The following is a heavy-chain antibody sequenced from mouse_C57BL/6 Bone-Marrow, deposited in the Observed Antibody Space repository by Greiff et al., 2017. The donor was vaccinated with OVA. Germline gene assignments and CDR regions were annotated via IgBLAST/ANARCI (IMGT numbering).Heavy chain of an antibody. CDR3: ARSRGYSLFDY. D-gene: IGHD2-3*01. J-gene: IGHJ2*01. CDR1: GYTFTSYW. CDR2: IHPNSGST. Sequence: VQLQQPGAELVKPGASVKLSCKASGYTFTSYWMHWVKQRPGQGLEWIGMIHPNSGSTNYNEKFKSKATLTVDKSSSTAYMQISSLTSEDSAVYYCARSRGYSLFDYWGQGTTLTVSS. V-gene: IGHV1-64*01.